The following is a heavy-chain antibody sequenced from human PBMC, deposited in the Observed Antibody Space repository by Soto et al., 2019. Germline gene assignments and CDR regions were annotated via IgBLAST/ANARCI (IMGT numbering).Heavy chain of an antibody. J-gene: IGHJ6*02. CDR3: ARAGSHYYYYGMDV. Sequence: ASVKVSCKASGYTFTSYDINWVRQATGQGLEWMGWMNPNSGNTGYAQKFQGRVTMTRNTSISTAYMELSSLRSEDTAVYYCARAGSHYYYYGMDVWGQGTTVTVS. CDR2: MNPNSGNT. V-gene: IGHV1-8*01. CDR1: GYTFTSYD.